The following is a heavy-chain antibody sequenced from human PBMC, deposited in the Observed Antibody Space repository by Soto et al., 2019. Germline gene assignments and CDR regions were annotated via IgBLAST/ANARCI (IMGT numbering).Heavy chain of an antibody. J-gene: IGHJ2*01. V-gene: IGHV3-9*01. CDR1: GFRFDDYA. CDR3: VKGGYGDFWYFDL. Sequence: DVQLVESGGGLVQPGRSLRLSCAASGFRFDDYAMHWVRQAPGKGLEWVSGISWNSGSIVYADSVKGRFTISRDNAKNSLYVQMNSLRAEDTALYYCVKGGYGDFWYFDLWGRGTLVTVSS. CDR2: ISWNSGSI. D-gene: IGHD4-17*01.